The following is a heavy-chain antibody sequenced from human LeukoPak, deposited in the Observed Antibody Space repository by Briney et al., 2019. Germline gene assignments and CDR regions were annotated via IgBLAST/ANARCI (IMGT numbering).Heavy chain of an antibody. Sequence: PGGSLRHSCAASGFTFSSYDMHWVRQAPGKGLEWVALIWYDGSNKNYADSVKGRFTISRDNSKNTLFLQMNSLRAEDTAVYYCAREASDAFDIWGQGTMVTVSS. CDR3: AREASDAFDI. J-gene: IGHJ3*02. CDR1: GFTFSSYD. V-gene: IGHV3-33*01. CDR2: IWYDGSNK.